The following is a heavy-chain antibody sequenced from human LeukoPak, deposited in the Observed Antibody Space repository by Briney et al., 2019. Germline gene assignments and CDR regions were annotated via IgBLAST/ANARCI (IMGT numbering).Heavy chain of an antibody. J-gene: IGHJ2*01. V-gene: IGHV4-31*03. Sequence: SETLSLTCTVSGGAISSGGYYWSWIRQHPGKGLEWIGYIYYSGCTYYNPSLKSRVTISVDTSKNQFSLKLSSVTAADTAVYYCARVCTSCYEGKWYFDLWGRGTLVTVSS. CDR2: IYYSGCT. D-gene: IGHD2-2*01. CDR3: ARVCTSCYEGKWYFDL. CDR1: GGAISSGGYY.